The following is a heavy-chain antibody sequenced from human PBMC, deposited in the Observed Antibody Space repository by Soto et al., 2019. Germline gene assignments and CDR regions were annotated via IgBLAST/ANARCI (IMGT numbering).Heavy chain of an antibody. D-gene: IGHD1-1*01. J-gene: IGHJ3*02. Sequence: EVQLVESGGGLVQPGGSLRLSCAASGFTVSGNYMSWVRQAPGQGLEWVSVIYAAGSTYYIDSVNGRFTISRDNSKNTLYLQMNSLRAEDTAVYYCESDIFKAGATGVFDIWGQGTRVTVSS. CDR2: IYAAGST. V-gene: IGHV3-66*01. CDR3: ESDIFKAGATGVFDI. CDR1: GFTVSGNY.